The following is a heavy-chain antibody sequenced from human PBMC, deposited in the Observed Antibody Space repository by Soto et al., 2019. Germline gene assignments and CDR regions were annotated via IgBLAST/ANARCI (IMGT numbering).Heavy chain of an antibody. V-gene: IGHV1-18*01. J-gene: IGHJ6*03. Sequence: ASVKFSCKASGYTFTSYGISWVRQAPGQGLEWMGWISAYNGNTNYAQKLQGRVTMTTDTSTSTAYMELRSLRSDDTAVYYCARGHSSGYSGHYYYYYYMDVWGKGTTVTVSS. CDR3: ARGHSSGYSGHYYYYYYMDV. D-gene: IGHD5-12*01. CDR2: ISAYNGNT. CDR1: GYTFTSYG.